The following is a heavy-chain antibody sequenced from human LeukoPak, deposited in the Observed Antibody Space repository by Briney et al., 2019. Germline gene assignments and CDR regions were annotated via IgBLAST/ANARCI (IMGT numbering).Heavy chain of an antibody. CDR1: GFTFSSFD. CDR3: ARDIMVYALYGMDV. CDR2: ISSSGNAI. D-gene: IGHD2-8*01. V-gene: IGHV3-48*03. J-gene: IGHJ6*02. Sequence: GGSLRLSCAASGFTFSSFDMNWVRQAPGRGLEWVSYISSSGNAIHYADSVKGRFTISRDNAKNSLYLQMNSLRAEDTAVYYCARDIMVYALYGMDVWGQGTTVTVSS.